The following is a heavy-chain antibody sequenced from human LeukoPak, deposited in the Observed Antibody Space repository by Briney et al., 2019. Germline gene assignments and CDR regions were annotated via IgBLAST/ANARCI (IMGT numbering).Heavy chain of an antibody. Sequence: GGSLRLSCAASGFTFSSYAMSWVRQAPGKGLEWVSAISGRGGSTYFADSVKGRFIISRDNSKNTLYLQMNSLRAEDTAVYYCAKNGDRGAYCSGGSCYPYYYYYMDVWGKGTTVTISS. CDR2: ISGRGGST. CDR3: AKNGDRGAYCSGGSCYPYYYYYMDV. D-gene: IGHD2-15*01. V-gene: IGHV3-23*01. J-gene: IGHJ6*03. CDR1: GFTFSSYA.